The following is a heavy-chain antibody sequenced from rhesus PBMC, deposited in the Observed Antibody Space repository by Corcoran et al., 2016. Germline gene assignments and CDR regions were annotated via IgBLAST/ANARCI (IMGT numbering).Heavy chain of an antibody. CDR2: ISGSGGST. CDR3: ARDYNFWTGYYTGDAFDF. J-gene: IGHJ3*01. D-gene: IGHD3-3*01. V-gene: IGHV4-173*01. CDR1: GGSISSNY. Sequence: QLQLQESGPGLVKPSETLSLTCAVSGGSISSNYWSWIRQPPGKGLEWIGRISGSGGSTDYNPSLKSRVTISTDTSKNRFSLKLSSVTAADTAVYYCARDYNFWTGYYTGDAFDFWGQGLRVTVSS.